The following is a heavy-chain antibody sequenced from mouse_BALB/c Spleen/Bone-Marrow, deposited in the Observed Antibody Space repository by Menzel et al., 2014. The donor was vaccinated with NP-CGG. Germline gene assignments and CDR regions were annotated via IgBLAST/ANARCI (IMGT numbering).Heavy chain of an antibody. CDR3: ARCLTGTSAMDY. V-gene: IGHV1-54*01. CDR2: INPGSGGT. Sequence: VQLVEPGAELVRPGTSVKVSCKASGYAFTNYLIEWVKQRPGQGLEWIGVINPGSGGTNYNEKFKAKATLTADKSSSTAYMQLSSLTSDDSAVYFCARCLTGTSAMDYWGQGTSVTVSS. D-gene: IGHD4-1*01. CDR1: GYAFTNYL. J-gene: IGHJ4*01.